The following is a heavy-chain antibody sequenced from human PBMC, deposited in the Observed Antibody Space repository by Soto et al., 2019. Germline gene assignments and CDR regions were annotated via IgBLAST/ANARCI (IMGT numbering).Heavy chain of an antibody. CDR1: GYTFTSYG. V-gene: IGHV1-18*01. Sequence: QVQLVQSGAEVKKPGASVKVSCKASGYTFTSYGISWVRQAPGQGLEWMGWISAYNGNTNYAQKLQGRVTMTTDTSTSTAYMELRSLRSDDTAVYYCARGVDYVWGSYRYTHRPPFFDYWGQGTLVTVSS. CDR2: ISAYNGNT. J-gene: IGHJ4*02. CDR3: ARGVDYVWGSYRYTHRPPFFDY. D-gene: IGHD3-16*02.